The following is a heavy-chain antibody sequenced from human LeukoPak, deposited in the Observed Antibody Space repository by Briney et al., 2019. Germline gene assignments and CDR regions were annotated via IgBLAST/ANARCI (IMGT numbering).Heavy chain of an antibody. Sequence: PSETLSLTCTVSGGSISSYYWSWIRQPPGKGLEWIGYIYYSGSTNYNPSLKSRVTISVDTSKNQFSLKLSSVTAADTAVYYRARQGVLRRDGHFDYWGQGTLVTVSS. D-gene: IGHD2-8*01. J-gene: IGHJ4*02. CDR3: ARQGVLRRDGHFDY. CDR2: IYYSGST. CDR1: GGSISSYY. V-gene: IGHV4-59*08.